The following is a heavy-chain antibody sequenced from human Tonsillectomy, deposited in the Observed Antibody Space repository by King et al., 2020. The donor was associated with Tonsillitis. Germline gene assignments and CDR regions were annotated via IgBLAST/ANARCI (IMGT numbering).Heavy chain of an antibody. CDR1: GYSISNGHF. CDR2: IHHSGTT. D-gene: IGHD6-13*01. Sequence: VQLQESGPGLVKPSETLSLTCTVSGYSISNGHFWGWLRQPPAKGLECIWSIHHSGTTYYNPSLTGGFTTIVDTSNNQFSLMRRSVTAADTAVYFCARGPGSSWGRVEYFQSWGQGNRVTVSS. V-gene: IGHV4-38-2*02. CDR3: ARGPGSSWGRVEYFQS. J-gene: IGHJ1*01.